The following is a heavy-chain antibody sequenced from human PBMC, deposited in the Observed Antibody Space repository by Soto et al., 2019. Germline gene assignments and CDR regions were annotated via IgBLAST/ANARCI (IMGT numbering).Heavy chain of an antibody. V-gene: IGHV4-59*01. CDR1: GGSISTYY. Sequence: SETLSLTCTVAGGSISTYYWSWIRQPPGKGLEWIGFIYYTGSTNYNPSLTSRVTLSLDTSKNQFSLKLSSVTAADTAVYYCARASSCAYDSCAFDPWGQGTLVTVS. CDR2: IYYTGST. CDR3: ARASSCAYDSCAFDP. D-gene: IGHD3-16*01. J-gene: IGHJ5*02.